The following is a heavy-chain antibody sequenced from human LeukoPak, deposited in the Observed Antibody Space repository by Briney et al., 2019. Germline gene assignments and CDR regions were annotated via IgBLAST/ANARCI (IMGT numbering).Heavy chain of an antibody. V-gene: IGHV3-30*18. D-gene: IGHD6-19*01. Sequence: QPGRSLRLSCAASGFTFSSYGMHWVRQAPGKGLEWVAVISYDGGNNYYADSVKGRFTISRDNSKNTLFLQMNSLRAEDTAVYHCAKDALSGWYGYSDYWGQGTLVTVSS. CDR3: AKDALSGWYGYSDY. CDR1: GFTFSSYG. CDR2: ISYDGGNN. J-gene: IGHJ4*02.